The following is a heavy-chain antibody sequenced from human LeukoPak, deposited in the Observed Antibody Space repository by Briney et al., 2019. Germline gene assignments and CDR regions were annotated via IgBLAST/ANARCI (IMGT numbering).Heavy chain of an antibody. V-gene: IGHV1-69*05. J-gene: IGHJ3*02. CDR1: GGTFSSYA. D-gene: IGHD3-10*01. CDR3: ASRNSDDAFDI. Sequence: ASVKVSCKASGGTFSSYAISWVRQAPGQGLEWMGRIIPIFGTANYAQKFQGRVTITTDESTSTAYMELSSLRSEDTAVYYCASRNSDDAFDIWGQGTMATVSS. CDR2: IIPIFGTA.